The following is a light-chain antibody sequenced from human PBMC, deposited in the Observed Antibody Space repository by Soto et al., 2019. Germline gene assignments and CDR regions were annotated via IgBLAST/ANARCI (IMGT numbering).Light chain of an antibody. CDR1: QSISSY. V-gene: IGKV1D-13*01. CDR2: DAS. J-gene: IGKJ5*01. CDR3: QQFNKYPST. Sequence: IQMTQSPASLSASVGDRVTITCRASQSISSYLNWYQQKPGQAPKLMIDDASSLERGVPSRCSGSGSGTDFTLTISSLQPVDVATYYCQQFNKYPSTFGQGTRLEIK.